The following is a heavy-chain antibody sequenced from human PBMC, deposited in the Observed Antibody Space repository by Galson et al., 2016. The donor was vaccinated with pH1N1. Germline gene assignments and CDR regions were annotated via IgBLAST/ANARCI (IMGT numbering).Heavy chain of an antibody. D-gene: IGHD1/OR15-1a*01. CDR3: ARAPPTFNNRGWAFDV. CDR2: ISYDGTYK. J-gene: IGHJ3*01. V-gene: IGHV3-30*03. Sequence: SLRLSCAASGFIFSRYGMHWVRQAPGKGLEWVAFISYDGTYKYYGDSVKGRFTISRDNSKNTVHLQMNSLRADDTAVYYCARAPPTFNNRGWAFDVWGQGTMVSVSS. CDR1: GFIFSRYG.